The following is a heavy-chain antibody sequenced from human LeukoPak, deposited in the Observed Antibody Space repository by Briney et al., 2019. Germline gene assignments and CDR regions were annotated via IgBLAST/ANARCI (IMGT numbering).Heavy chain of an antibody. J-gene: IGHJ3*02. CDR2: FDPEDGET. Sequence: ASVKVSCKVSGYTGIELSMHWVRQAPGKGLEWRGGFDPEDGETIYAQKFQGRVTMTEDTSTDTAYMELSSLTSEDTAVYYCATHTIFGVVTYAFHIWGRGTLVTVSS. CDR1: GYTGIELS. D-gene: IGHD3-3*01. V-gene: IGHV1-24*01. CDR3: ATHTIFGVVTYAFHI.